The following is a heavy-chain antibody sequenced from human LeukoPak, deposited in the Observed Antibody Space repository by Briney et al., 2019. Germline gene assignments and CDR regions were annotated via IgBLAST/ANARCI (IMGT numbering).Heavy chain of an antibody. CDR3: TKRTDSTGSRASAFDV. CDR1: GFTFDDYA. CDR2: ISWNSGSI. J-gene: IGHJ3*01. V-gene: IGHV3-9*01. Sequence: GGSLRLSCAASGFTFDDYAMHWVRQAPGKGLEWVSGISWNSGSIGYADSVKGRFTISRDNAKNSLYLQMTSLRAEDSAFFYCTKRTDSTGSRASAFDVWGQGTVVTVSS. D-gene: IGHD2/OR15-2a*01.